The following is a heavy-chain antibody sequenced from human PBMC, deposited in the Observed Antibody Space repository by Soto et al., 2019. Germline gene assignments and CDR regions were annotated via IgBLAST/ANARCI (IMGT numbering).Heavy chain of an antibody. D-gene: IGHD2-2*01. CDR1: GYTFTNYA. J-gene: IGHJ5*02. V-gene: IGHV1-3*01. CDR2: INAGNGNT. Sequence: QVQLVQSGAEVKKPGASVKVSCKASGYTFTNYAMHWVRQAPGQSLEGMGWINAGNGNTKYSQKFQGRVTITRDTPASTAYMELSSLRSEDTAGYYCARSRVVPTTMGWFDPWGQGTLVTVSP. CDR3: ARSRVVPTTMGWFDP.